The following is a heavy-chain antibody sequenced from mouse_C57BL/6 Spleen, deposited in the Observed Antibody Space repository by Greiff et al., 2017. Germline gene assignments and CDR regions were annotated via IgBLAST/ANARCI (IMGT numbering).Heavy chain of an antibody. J-gene: IGHJ1*03. Sequence: EVKLMESGGDLVKPGGSLKLSCAASGFTFSSYGMSWVRQTPDKRLEWVATISSGGSYTYYPDSVKGRFTISRDNAKNTLYLQMSSLKSEDTAMYYCAIDGGSSYWYFDVWGTGTTVTVSS. V-gene: IGHV5-6*02. CDR3: AIDGGSSYWYFDV. D-gene: IGHD1-1*01. CDR2: ISSGGSYT. CDR1: GFTFSSYG.